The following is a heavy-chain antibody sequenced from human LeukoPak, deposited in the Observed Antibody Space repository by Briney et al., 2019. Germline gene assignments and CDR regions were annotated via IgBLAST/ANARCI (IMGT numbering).Heavy chain of an antibody. CDR1: GGTFSSYA. J-gene: IGHJ4*02. Sequence: ASVKVSCKASGGTFSSYAISWVRQAPGQGLEWMGGIIPIFGTANYAQKFQGRVTITADESTSTAYMELSSLRSEDTAVYYCARDSGTLGYFDHWGQGTLVTVSS. CDR2: IIPIFGTA. CDR3: ARDSGTLGYFDH. V-gene: IGHV1-69*13. D-gene: IGHD3-10*01.